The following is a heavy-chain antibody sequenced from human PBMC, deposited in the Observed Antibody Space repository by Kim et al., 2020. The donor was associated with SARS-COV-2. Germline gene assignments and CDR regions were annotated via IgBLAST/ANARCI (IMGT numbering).Heavy chain of an antibody. Sequence: DAVKGRFTISRDNSKNSLYLQMKSLRAEETAVYYCARDQGYYDDSSGCGYWGQGTLVTVSS. CDR3: ARDQGYYDDSSGCGY. V-gene: IGHV3-30*04. D-gene: IGHD3-22*01. J-gene: IGHJ4*02.